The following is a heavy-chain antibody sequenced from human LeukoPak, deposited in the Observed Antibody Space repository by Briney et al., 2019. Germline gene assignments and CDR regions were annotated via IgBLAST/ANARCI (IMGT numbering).Heavy chain of an antibody. CDR3: ASPVSGLHYFDY. V-gene: IGHV4-38-2*02. J-gene: IGHJ4*02. CDR1: GYSISSGYY. D-gene: IGHD3-10*01. Sequence: SETLSLTCTVSGYSISSGYYWGWIRQPPGKGLEWIGSIYHSGSTYYNPSLKSRVTISVDTSKNQFSLKLSSVTAADTAVYYCASPVSGLHYFDYWGQGTLVTVSS. CDR2: IYHSGST.